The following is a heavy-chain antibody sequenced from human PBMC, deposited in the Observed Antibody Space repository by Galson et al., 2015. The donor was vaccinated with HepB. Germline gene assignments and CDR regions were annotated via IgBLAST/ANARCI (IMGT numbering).Heavy chain of an antibody. CDR1: GFTFSSYW. J-gene: IGHJ3*02. Sequence: SLRLSCAASGFTFSSYWMSWVRQAPGKGLEWVANIKQDGSEKYYVDSVKGRFTISRDNAKNSLYLQMNSLRAEDTAVYYCARGQWLPLDVFDIWGQGTMVTVS. D-gene: IGHD3-22*01. V-gene: IGHV3-7*01. CDR3: ARGQWLPLDVFDI. CDR2: IKQDGSEK.